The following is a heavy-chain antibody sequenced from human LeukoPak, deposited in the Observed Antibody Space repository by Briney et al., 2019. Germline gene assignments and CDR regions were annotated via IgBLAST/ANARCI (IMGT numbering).Heavy chain of an antibody. CDR2: MNPNSGNT. V-gene: IGHV1-8*01. J-gene: IGHJ6*02. CDR1: GYTFTSYD. D-gene: IGHD3-3*01. CDR3: ARIGTFMSGYLPYYYYYYGMDV. Sequence: ASVKVSCKASGYTFTSYDINWVRQATGQGLEWMGWMNPNSGNTGYAQKFQGRVTMTRNTSISTAYMELSSLRSEDTAVYYCARIGTFMSGYLPYYYYYYGMDVWGQGTTVTVSS.